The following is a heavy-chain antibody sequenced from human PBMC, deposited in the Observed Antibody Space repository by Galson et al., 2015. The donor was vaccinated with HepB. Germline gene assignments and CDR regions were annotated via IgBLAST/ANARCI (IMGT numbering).Heavy chain of an antibody. CDR2: IWFDGSSK. D-gene: IGHD4-17*01. J-gene: IGHJ5*02. Sequence: SLRLSCAASGFIFSDYGMHWVRQAPGKGLEWVAVIWFDGSSKYYVDSVKGRFTISRDNSKNRLYLQMNSLRGEDTAVYYCARDTARGDSGWFDPWGQGTLVTVSS. V-gene: IGHV3-33*01. CDR1: GFIFSDYG. CDR3: ARDTARGDSGWFDP.